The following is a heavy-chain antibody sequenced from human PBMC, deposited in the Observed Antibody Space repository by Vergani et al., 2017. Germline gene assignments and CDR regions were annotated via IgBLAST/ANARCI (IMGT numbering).Heavy chain of an antibody. V-gene: IGHV3-11*01. Sequence: QVQLVESGGGLVKPGGSLRLSCAASGFTFSDYYMSWIRQAPGKGLEWVSYISSDGGSTYYADSVKGRFTISRDNSKNTLSLQMNSLTAEDTAIYYCAGPQGTSAYYYGGFDYWGQGILVTVSS. CDR3: AGPQGTSAYYYGGFDY. J-gene: IGHJ4*02. D-gene: IGHD3-22*01. CDR2: ISSDGGST. CDR1: GFTFSDYY.